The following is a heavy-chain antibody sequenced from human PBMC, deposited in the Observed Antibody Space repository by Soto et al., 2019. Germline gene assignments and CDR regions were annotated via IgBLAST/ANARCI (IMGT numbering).Heavy chain of an antibody. CDR3: ASIAMVRGVISY. D-gene: IGHD3-10*01. Sequence: QVQLVQSGTEVKKPGSSVKVSCKASGGTFSSYTISWVRQAPGQGLEWMGRIIPILGIANYPQKFQGRVTITADKSTSTAYMELSSLRSEDTAVYYCASIAMVRGVISYWGQGTLVTVSS. CDR1: GGTFSSYT. V-gene: IGHV1-69*02. CDR2: IIPILGIA. J-gene: IGHJ4*02.